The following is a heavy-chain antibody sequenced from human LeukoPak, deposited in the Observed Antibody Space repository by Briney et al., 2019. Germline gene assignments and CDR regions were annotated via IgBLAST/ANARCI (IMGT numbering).Heavy chain of an antibody. CDR3: ARVVFEDGYNYYFDY. Sequence: PSEPLSLTCTVSGGSISSGDYYWSWIRQPPGKGLEWIGYIYYSGSTYYNPSLKSRVTISVDTSKNQFSLKLSSVTAADTAVYYCARVVFEDGYNYYFDYWGQGTLVTVCS. CDR1: GGSISSGDYY. D-gene: IGHD5-24*01. V-gene: IGHV4-30-4*01. CDR2: IYYSGST. J-gene: IGHJ4*02.